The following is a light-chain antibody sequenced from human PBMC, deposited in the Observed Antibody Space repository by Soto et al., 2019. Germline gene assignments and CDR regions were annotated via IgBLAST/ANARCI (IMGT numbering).Light chain of an antibody. V-gene: IGKV3-15*01. Sequence: EIVLTQSPGTLSLSPGERATLSCRASQSVSSNYLAWYQQKPGQAPRLLIFAASTLQSGVPSRFSGSGSGTEFTLTISSLQSEDFAVYYCQQYNNWPQTFGQGTKVDI. CDR1: QSVSSN. J-gene: IGKJ1*01. CDR3: QQYNNWPQT. CDR2: AAS.